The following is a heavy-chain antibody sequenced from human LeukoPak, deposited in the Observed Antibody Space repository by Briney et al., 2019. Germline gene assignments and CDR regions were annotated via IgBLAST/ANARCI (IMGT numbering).Heavy chain of an antibody. CDR2: IRDSGSST. D-gene: IGHD1-26*01. Sequence: GGALRLSCAASGFTFSSYAMSWVRQVPGKGLEWVSAIRDSGSSTHYADSVKGRFTTSRDNSKNTLFLQMNSLRAEDTAIYYCAKYGPQDSGSSHFDYWGQGALVTVSS. CDR3: AKYGPQDSGSSHFDY. V-gene: IGHV3-23*01. CDR1: GFTFSSYA. J-gene: IGHJ4*02.